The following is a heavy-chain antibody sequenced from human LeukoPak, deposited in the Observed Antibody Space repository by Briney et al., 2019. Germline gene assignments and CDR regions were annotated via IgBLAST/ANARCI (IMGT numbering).Heavy chain of an antibody. CDR1: GYTLTELS. CDR3: AREMSPVVVITTTPDAFDI. Sequence: GASVKVSCKVSGYTLTELSMHWVRQAPGKGLEWMGGFDPEDGETIYAQKFQGRVTMTEDTSTDTAYMELSSLRSEDTAVYYCAREMSPVVVITTTPDAFDIWGQGTMVTVSS. V-gene: IGHV1-24*01. J-gene: IGHJ3*02. D-gene: IGHD3-22*01. CDR2: FDPEDGET.